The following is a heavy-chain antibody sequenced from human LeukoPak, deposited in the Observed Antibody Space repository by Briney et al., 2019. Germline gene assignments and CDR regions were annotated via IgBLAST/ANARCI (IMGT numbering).Heavy chain of an antibody. Sequence: GASVKVSCKASGYTFTSYGISWVRQAPGQGLEWMGWISAYNGNTNYAQKLQGRVTMTTDTSTSTAYMELRSLRSDDTAVYYCARGSVSWGSYRAWAFDIWGQGTMVTVSS. CDR1: GYTFTSYG. J-gene: IGHJ3*02. V-gene: IGHV1-18*01. D-gene: IGHD3-16*02. CDR3: ARGSVSWGSYRAWAFDI. CDR2: ISAYNGNT.